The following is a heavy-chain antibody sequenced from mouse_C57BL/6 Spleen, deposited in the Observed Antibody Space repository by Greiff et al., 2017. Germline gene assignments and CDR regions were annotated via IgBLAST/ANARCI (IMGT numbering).Heavy chain of an antibody. V-gene: IGHV2-6*01. CDR2: IWGVGST. Sequence: VQLVESGPGLVAPSQSLSITCTVSGFSLPSYGVDWVRKSPGKGLEWLGVIWGVGSTNYNSALKSRLSISKDYTKSQVFVKMNSLQTDDTAMYYCAREIGSDAMDYWGQGTSVTVSS. CDR1: GFSLPSYG. J-gene: IGHJ4*01. D-gene: IGHD3-1*01. CDR3: AREIGSDAMDY.